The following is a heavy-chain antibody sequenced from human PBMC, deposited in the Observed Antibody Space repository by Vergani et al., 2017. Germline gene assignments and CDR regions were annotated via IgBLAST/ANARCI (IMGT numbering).Heavy chain of an antibody. CDR2: INPNGSST. D-gene: IGHD6-19*01. CDR3: AREFANSGAYYFDY. Sequence: QVQLVQSGAEVKKPGASVKVSCKASRYTFTAYYMHWVRQAPGQGLEWMGWINPNGSSTNYAQKFQGRVTMTRDTSISTAYMEMSRLRSDDTAMYYCAREFANSGAYYFDYWGQGTLVTVSS. J-gene: IGHJ4*02. V-gene: IGHV1-2*02. CDR1: RYTFTAYY.